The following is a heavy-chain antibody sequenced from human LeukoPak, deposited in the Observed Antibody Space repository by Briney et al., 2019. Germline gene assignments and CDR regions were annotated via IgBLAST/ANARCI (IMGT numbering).Heavy chain of an antibody. CDR2: INHSEST. J-gene: IGHJ4*02. CDR1: GGSFSGYY. CDR3: AGELWSTGHDY. D-gene: IGHD5-18*01. V-gene: IGHV4-34*01. Sequence: SETLSLTCAVYGGSFSGYYWSWIRQPPGKGLEWIGEINHSESTNYNPSLKSRVTISVDTSKNQFSLKLSSVTAADTAVYYCAGELWSTGHDYWGQGTLVTVSS.